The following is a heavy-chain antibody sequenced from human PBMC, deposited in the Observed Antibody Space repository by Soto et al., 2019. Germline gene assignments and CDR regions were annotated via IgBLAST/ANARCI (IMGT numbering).Heavy chain of an antibody. CDR3: AKDAPHSGPEDGYFDY. Sequence: EMQLLESGGGLVQPGGSLRLSCAASGFTFSSYAMSWVRQAPGKGLEWVSAISGSGGSTYYADSVKGRFTISRDNSKNTLYLQMNSLRAEDTAVYYCAKDAPHSGPEDGYFDYWGQGTLVTVSS. CDR2: ISGSGGST. V-gene: IGHV3-23*01. J-gene: IGHJ4*02. D-gene: IGHD6-19*01. CDR1: GFTFSSYA.